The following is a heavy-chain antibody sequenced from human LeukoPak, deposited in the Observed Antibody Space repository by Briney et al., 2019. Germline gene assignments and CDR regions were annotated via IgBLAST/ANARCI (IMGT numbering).Heavy chain of an antibody. J-gene: IGHJ6*02. V-gene: IGHV3-30*18. D-gene: IGHD3-22*01. Sequence: QPGGSLRLSCAASGFTFSSYGMHWVRQAPGKGLEWVAVISYDGSNKYYADSVKGRFTISRDNSKNTLYLQMNSLRAEDTAVYYCAKDKMYYYDSSGPYYYYGMDVWGQGTTVTVSS. CDR1: GFTFSSYG. CDR3: AKDKMYYYDSSGPYYYYGMDV. CDR2: ISYDGSNK.